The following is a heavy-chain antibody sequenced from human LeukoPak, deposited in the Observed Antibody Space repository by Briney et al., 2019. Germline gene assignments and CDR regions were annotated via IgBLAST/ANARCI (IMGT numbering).Heavy chain of an antibody. J-gene: IGHJ4*02. CDR1: GFTVSSNH. Sequence: GGSLRLSCAASGFTVSSNHMNWVRQAPGKGLEWVSIIYYGGNTFYADSVKGRFTISRDNPKNTLYLQINSLRAEDTAVYYCAALSGEGVKIGFDHWGQGALVVVSS. D-gene: IGHD3-10*01. CDR3: AALSGEGVKIGFDH. V-gene: IGHV3-66*01. CDR2: IYYGGNT.